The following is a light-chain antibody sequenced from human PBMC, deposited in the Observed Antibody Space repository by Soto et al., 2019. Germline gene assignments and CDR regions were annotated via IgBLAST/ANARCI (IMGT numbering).Light chain of an antibody. CDR3: QHLNNYPPFT. J-gene: IGKJ3*01. CDR1: QDIKTY. CDR2: GTF. V-gene: IGKV1-9*01. Sequence: IQLTQSPSSLSASVGDRVSITCRASQDIKTYLAWYQQKQGKAPKLLISGTFTLQSGVPSRFNGSGSGTDVTLTISRLQPEDVATYYCQHLNNYPPFTFGPGTKVDLE.